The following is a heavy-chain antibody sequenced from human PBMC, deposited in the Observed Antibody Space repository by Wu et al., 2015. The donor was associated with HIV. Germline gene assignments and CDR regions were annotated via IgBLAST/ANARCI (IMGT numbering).Heavy chain of an antibody. J-gene: IGHJ6*03. CDR2: INPDTGDT. Sequence: VQLEQSGAQIQKSGASVTVSCKTSGYSFTAYYIHWVRQAPGQGLQWMGYINPDTGDTKYSQNFKGSVTMTRDTSLSTVYMVLTRPRLNDTAIYYCARDWRFRGVFDDLYMDVWGNGTTIVVSS. V-gene: IGHV1-2*02. CDR1: GYSFTAYY. D-gene: IGHD3-9*01. CDR3: ARDWRFRGVFDDLYMDV.